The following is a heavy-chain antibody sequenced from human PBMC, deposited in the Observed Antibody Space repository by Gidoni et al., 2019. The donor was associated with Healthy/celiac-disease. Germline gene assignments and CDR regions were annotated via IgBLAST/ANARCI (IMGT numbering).Heavy chain of an antibody. J-gene: IGHJ5*02. D-gene: IGHD6-13*01. CDR2: ISYDGSNK. CDR1: GFTFSSYA. CDR3: ARPEPIAAAGIGWFDP. Sequence: QVQLVESGGGVVQPGRSLRLSCAASGFTFSSYAMHWVRQAPGKGLEWLAVISYDGSNKYYADSVKGRFTISRDNSKNTLYLQMNSLRAEDTAVYYCARPEPIAAAGIGWFDPWGQGTLVTVSS. V-gene: IGHV3-30*04.